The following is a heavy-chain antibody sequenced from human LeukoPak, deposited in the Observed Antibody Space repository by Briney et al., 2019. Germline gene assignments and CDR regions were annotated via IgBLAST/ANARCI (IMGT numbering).Heavy chain of an antibody. J-gene: IGHJ6*02. Sequence: ASVKVSCKASGYTFTSYAMHWVRQAPGQRLEWMGWINAGNGNTKYSQKFQGRVTITRDTSASTAYMELSSLRSEDTAVYYCARTTFILTGFNGMDVWGQGTTVTVSS. CDR2: INAGNGNT. D-gene: IGHD3-9*01. CDR3: ARTTFILTGFNGMDV. CDR1: GYTFTSYA. V-gene: IGHV1-3*01.